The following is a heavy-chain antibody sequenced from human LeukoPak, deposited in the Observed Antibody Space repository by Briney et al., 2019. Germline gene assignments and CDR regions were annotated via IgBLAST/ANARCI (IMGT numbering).Heavy chain of an antibody. Sequence: GGSLRLSCAASGFTFSSYAMHWVRQAPGKGLEWVAVISYDGSNKYYADSVKGRFTISRDNSKNTLYLQMNSLRAEDTAVYYCARVLPGYWGQGTLVTVSS. J-gene: IGHJ4*02. CDR3: ARVLPGY. V-gene: IGHV3-30-3*01. CDR2: ISYDGSNK. CDR1: GFTFSSYA. D-gene: IGHD1-14*01.